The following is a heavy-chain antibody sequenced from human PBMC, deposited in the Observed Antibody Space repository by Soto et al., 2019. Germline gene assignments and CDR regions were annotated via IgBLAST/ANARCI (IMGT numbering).Heavy chain of an antibody. Sequence: QVQLVQSGAEVKKPGSSVKVSCKASGGTFSSYAISWVRQAPGQGLEWMGGIIPIFGTANYAQKFQGRVTITADEXTSTAYLERSSLRSEDTAVYYCARDSSGSYYSWFDPWGQGTLVTVSS. V-gene: IGHV1-69*12. CDR3: ARDSSGSYYSWFDP. CDR1: GGTFSSYA. CDR2: IIPIFGTA. J-gene: IGHJ5*02. D-gene: IGHD1-26*01.